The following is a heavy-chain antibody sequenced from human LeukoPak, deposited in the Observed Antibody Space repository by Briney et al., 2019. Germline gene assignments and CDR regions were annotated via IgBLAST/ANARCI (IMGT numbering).Heavy chain of an antibody. CDR2: IYYSGST. D-gene: IGHD3-10*01. CDR3: ASLWFGESLVDY. V-gene: IGHV4-30-4*08. Sequence: SQTLSLTCTVSGGSISSGGYYWSWIRQPPGKGLEWFGYIYYSGSTYYNPSLKSRVTISVDTSKNQFSLKLSSVTAADTAVYYCASLWFGESLVDYWGQGTLVTVSS. J-gene: IGHJ4*02. CDR1: GGSISSGGYY.